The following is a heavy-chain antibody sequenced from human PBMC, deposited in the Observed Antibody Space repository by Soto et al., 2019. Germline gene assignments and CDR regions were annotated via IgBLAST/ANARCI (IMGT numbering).Heavy chain of an antibody. CDR3: ARTPVRGPDFWSGYYTYYFDY. V-gene: IGHV4-61*01. D-gene: IGHD3-3*01. CDR2: IYYSGST. Sequence: PSETLSLTCTVSGGSVSSGSYYWSWIRQPPGKGLEWIGYIYYSGSTNYNPSLKSRVTISVDTSKNQFSLKLSSVTAADTAVYYCARTPVRGPDFWSGYYTYYFDYWGQGTLVTVSS. J-gene: IGHJ4*02. CDR1: GGSVSSGSYY.